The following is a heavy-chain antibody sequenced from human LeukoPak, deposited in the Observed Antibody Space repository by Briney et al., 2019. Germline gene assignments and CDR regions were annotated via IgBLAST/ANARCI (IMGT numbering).Heavy chain of an antibody. J-gene: IGHJ4*02. Sequence: QPGGSLRLSCAASGFTVSSYAMSWVRQAPGKGLEWVSAISGSGSKTYCADSVKGRFTISRDNSKNTLYLQMNSLRAEDTAVYYSAKCPTGYTKTFDSWGQGTLVTVSS. V-gene: IGHV3-23*01. CDR3: AKCPTGYTKTFDS. CDR2: ISGSGSKT. CDR1: GFTVSSYA. D-gene: IGHD6-13*01.